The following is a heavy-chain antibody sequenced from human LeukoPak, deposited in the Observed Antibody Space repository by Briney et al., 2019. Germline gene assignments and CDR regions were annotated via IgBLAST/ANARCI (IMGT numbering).Heavy chain of an antibody. CDR2: INPNSGGT. D-gene: IGHD2-21*02. Sequence: ASVKVSCKASGYTFTGYYMHWVRQAPGQGLEWMGWINPNSGGTNYAQKFQGRVTMTTDTSTSTAYMELRSLRSDDTAVYYCARDHPAYCGGDCLYYFDYWGQGTLVTVSS. V-gene: IGHV1-2*02. CDR3: ARDHPAYCGGDCLYYFDY. J-gene: IGHJ4*02. CDR1: GYTFTGYY.